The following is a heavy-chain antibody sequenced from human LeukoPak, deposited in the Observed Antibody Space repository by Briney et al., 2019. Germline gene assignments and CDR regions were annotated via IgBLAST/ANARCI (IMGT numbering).Heavy chain of an antibody. J-gene: IGHJ4*02. D-gene: IGHD5-24*01. V-gene: IGHV3-7*04. Sequence: GGSLRLPCVTSGFTFSNNWMSWVRQAPGKGLEWVANVKQDGNERYYVDSVKGRFTISRDNAKNSLYLQMNSLRAEDTAIYYCTRVGYIDEGIDYWGQGTLVTVSS. CDR2: VKQDGNER. CDR3: TRVGYIDEGIDY. CDR1: GFTFSNNW.